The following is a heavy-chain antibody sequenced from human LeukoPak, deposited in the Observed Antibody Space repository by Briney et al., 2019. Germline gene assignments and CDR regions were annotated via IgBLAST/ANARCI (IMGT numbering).Heavy chain of an antibody. D-gene: IGHD3-22*01. CDR1: GFTFSNYA. Sequence: PGGSLRLSCVVSGFTFSNYAMHWVRQAPGKGLEWVAVISYDGSNKYYADSVKGRFTISRDNSKNTLYLQMNSLRAEDTAVYYCARDFAVPRGYSYDSSVPWGQGTLVTVSS. CDR3: ARDFAVPRGYSYDSSVP. V-gene: IGHV3-30-3*01. CDR2: ISYDGSNK. J-gene: IGHJ4*02.